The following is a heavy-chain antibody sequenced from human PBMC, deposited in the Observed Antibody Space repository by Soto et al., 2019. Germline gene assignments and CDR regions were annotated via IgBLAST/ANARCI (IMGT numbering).Heavy chain of an antibody. D-gene: IGHD3-3*01. CDR3: ARPYYDFWSGYSLAAFDI. CDR1: GYSFTSYW. Sequence: PGESLKISCKGSGYSFTSYWIGWVRQMPGKGLEWMGIIYPGDSDTRYSPSFQGQVTISADKSISTAYLQWSSLKASDTAMYYCARPYYDFWSGYSLAAFDIWGQGTMVTVSS. V-gene: IGHV5-51*01. J-gene: IGHJ3*02. CDR2: IYPGDSDT.